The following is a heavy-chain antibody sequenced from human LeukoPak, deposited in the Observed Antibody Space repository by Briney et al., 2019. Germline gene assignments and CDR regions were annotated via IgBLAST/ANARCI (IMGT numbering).Heavy chain of an antibody. D-gene: IGHD3-22*01. Sequence: GGSLRLSCAASGFTFSGYAMSWVRQAPGKGLEWVSAISGSGGSTYYADSVKGRFTISRDNSKNTLYLQMNSLRAEDTAVYYCAKGYYYDSSGCPHYWGQGTLVTVSS. CDR1: GFTFSGYA. CDR3: AKGYYYDSSGCPHY. CDR2: ISGSGGST. J-gene: IGHJ4*02. V-gene: IGHV3-23*01.